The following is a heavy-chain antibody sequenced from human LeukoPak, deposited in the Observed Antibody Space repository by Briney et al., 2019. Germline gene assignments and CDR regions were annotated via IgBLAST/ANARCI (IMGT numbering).Heavy chain of an antibody. CDR1: GFTFSTYA. Sequence: PGGSLRLSCAASGFTFSTYALTWVRQAPGKGLEWVSSISGSGGSTNYADSVKGRFTISRDNSKNTLYLQMNSLRAEDTAVYYCAKVEGYSSSWNPINYWGQGTLVTVSS. D-gene: IGHD6-13*01. V-gene: IGHV3-23*01. J-gene: IGHJ4*02. CDR3: AKVEGYSSSWNPINY. CDR2: ISGSGGST.